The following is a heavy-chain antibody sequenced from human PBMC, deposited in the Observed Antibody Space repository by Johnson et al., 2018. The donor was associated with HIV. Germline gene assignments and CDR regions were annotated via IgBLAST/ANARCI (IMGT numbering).Heavy chain of an antibody. CDR1: GFTFSSYA. D-gene: IGHD3-16*01. Sequence: QVQLMESGGGLVKPGGSLRLSCAASGFTFSSYAMHWVRQAPGKGLEWVAVISYDGSNKYYADSVKGRFTISRDNSKNTLYLQMNSMRAGDTAVYYCGRGEWVGGAFDIWGQGTMVTVSS. CDR2: ISYDGSNK. CDR3: GRGEWVGGAFDI. J-gene: IGHJ3*02. V-gene: IGHV3-30*04.